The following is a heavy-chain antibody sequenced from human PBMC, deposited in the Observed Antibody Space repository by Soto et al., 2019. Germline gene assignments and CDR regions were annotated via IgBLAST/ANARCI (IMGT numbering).Heavy chain of an antibody. CDR1: GGSISSSSYY. J-gene: IGHJ3*02. CDR2: IYYSGST. CDR3: ARTRAVLLWFGEPPQQYAFDI. D-gene: IGHD3-10*01. V-gene: IGHV4-39*01. Sequence: SETLSLTCTVSGGSISSSSYYWGWIRQPPGKGLEWIGSIYYSGSTYYNPSLKSRVTISVDTSKNQFSLKLSSVTAADTAVYYCARTRAVLLWFGEPPQQYAFDIWGQGTMVTVSS.